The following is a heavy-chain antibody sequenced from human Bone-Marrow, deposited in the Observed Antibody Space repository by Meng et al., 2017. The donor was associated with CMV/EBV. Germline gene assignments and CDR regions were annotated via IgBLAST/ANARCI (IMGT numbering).Heavy chain of an antibody. Sequence: QVQIPESGPGWVKPSKTLSLTCIVSGASIKNYSWNWVRPPAGQGLEWIGLIQVIGHTVYNPSVKSRVTVSLDASKSQFSLTLNSVTAADTATYYCAGSRPGGGACDYWGQGILVTVSS. CDR2: IQVIGHT. CDR3: AGSRPGGGACDY. V-gene: IGHV4-4*07. D-gene: IGHD3-16*01. CDR1: GASIKNYS. J-gene: IGHJ4*02.